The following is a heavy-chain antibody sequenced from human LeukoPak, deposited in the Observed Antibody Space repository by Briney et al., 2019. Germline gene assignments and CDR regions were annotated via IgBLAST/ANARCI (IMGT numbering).Heavy chain of an antibody. CDR1: GLTFSTYA. V-gene: IGHV3-30*04. CDR3: ASEGDY. J-gene: IGHJ4*02. CDR2: ISYDGSNK. Sequence: SGGSLRLSCAASGLTFSTYAMHWVRQAPGKGLEWVAVISYDGSNKSYADSVKGRFTISRDNSKNTLYLQMNSLRAEDTAVYYCASEGDYWGQGTLVTVSS.